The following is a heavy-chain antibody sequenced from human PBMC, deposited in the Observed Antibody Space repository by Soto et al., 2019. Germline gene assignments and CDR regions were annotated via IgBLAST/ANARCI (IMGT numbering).Heavy chain of an antibody. D-gene: IGHD2-2*01. J-gene: IGHJ6*02. Sequence: QPGGSLRLSCAASGFTFDDYAMHWVRQAPGKGLEWVSGISWNSGSIGYADSVKGRFTISRDNAKNSLYLQMNSLRAEDTALYYCAKVRGVVPAGNRGGMDVWGQGPTGTAS. V-gene: IGHV3-9*01. CDR3: AKVRGVVPAGNRGGMDV. CDR2: ISWNSGSI. CDR1: GFTFDDYA.